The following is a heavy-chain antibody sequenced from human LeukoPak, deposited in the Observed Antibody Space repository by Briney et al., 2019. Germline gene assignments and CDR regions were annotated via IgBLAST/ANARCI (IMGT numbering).Heavy chain of an antibody. CDR1: GGSFSGYY. CDR3: ARGLDGADFDY. V-gene: IGHV4-34*01. D-gene: IGHD4-17*01. CDR2: INHSGST. Sequence: PSETLSLTCAVYGGSFSGYYWSWIRQPPGKGLEWIGEINHSGSTSYNPSLKSRVTISVDTSKNQFSLKLSSVTAADTAVYYCARGLDGADFDYWGQGTLVTVSS. J-gene: IGHJ4*02.